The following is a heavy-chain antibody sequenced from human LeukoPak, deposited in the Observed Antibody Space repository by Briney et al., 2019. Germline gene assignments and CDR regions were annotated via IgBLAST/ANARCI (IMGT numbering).Heavy chain of an antibody. CDR2: ISSSARTI. J-gene: IGHJ4*02. CDR1: GFSLSSYE. CDR3: ARCSNSYDTGAYYRCPLDY. V-gene: IGHV3-48*03. Sequence: GGSLRLSCAASGFSLSSYEMTWVRQAPGKGLEWVSSISSSARTIYYADSVKGRFTISRDNAKNSLYLQMNSLRAEDTAVYYCARCSNSYDTGAYYRCPLDYWGQGTLVTVSS. D-gene: IGHD3-22*01.